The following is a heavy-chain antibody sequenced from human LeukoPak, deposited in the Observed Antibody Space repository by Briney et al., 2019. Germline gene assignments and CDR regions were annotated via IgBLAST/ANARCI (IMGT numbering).Heavy chain of an antibody. CDR1: GGTFSSYA. J-gene: IGHJ6*02. Sequence: SVKVSCKASGGTFSSYAISWVRQAPGQGLEWMGGIIPIFGTANYAQKFQGRVTITADESTSTAYMELSSLRSEDTAVYYCARDPGTVTTRIYYYYGMDVWGQGTTVTVSS. CDR2: IIPIFGTA. CDR3: ARDPGTVTTRIYYYYGMDV. V-gene: IGHV1-69*13. D-gene: IGHD4-17*01.